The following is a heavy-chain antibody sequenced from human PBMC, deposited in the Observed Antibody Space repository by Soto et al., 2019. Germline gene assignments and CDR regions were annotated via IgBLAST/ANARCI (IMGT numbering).Heavy chain of an antibody. CDR1: GGTFSSYA. CDR2: IIPIFGTA. V-gene: IGHV1-69*12. Sequence: QVQLVQSGAEVKKPGSSVKVSCKASGGTFSSYAISWVRQAPGQGLEWMGGIIPIFGTANYAQKFEGRVTITADESTGTAYMELSSLISEDTAVYYCARDLRGADQSVCFDPLGQGTLVTVSS. D-gene: IGHD2-2*01. CDR3: ARDLRGADQSVCFDP. J-gene: IGHJ5*02.